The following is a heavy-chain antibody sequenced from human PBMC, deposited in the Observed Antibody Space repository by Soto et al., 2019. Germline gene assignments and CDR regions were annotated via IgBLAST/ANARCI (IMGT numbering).Heavy chain of an antibody. CDR3: ARPQYQLLLDFDY. CDR2: INAGNGNT. J-gene: IGHJ4*02. CDR1: GYTFTSYA. D-gene: IGHD2-2*01. Sequence: ASVKVSCKASGYTFTSYAMHWVRQSPGQRLQWMGWINAGNGNTKYSQKFQGRVSITRDTSASTAYMELSSLRSEDTAVYYCARPQYQLLLDFDYWGQGTLDTVSS. V-gene: IGHV1-3*01.